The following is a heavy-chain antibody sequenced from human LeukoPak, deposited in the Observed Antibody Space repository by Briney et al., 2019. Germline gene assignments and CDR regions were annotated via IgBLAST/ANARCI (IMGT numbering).Heavy chain of an antibody. V-gene: IGHV3-9*01. CDR2: ISWNSGSI. Sequence: PGGSLRLSCAASGFTFDDYAMHWVRQAPGKGLEWVSGISWNSGSIGYADSVKGRFTISRDNAKNSLYLQMNSLRAEDTAVYYCAKDLGYCSGGSCPLLFDCWGQGTLVTVSS. D-gene: IGHD2-15*01. CDR3: AKDLGYCSGGSCPLLFDC. CDR1: GFTFDDYA. J-gene: IGHJ4*02.